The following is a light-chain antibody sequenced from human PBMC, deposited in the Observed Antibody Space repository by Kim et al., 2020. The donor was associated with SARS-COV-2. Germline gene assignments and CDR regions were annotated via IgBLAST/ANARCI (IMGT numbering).Light chain of an antibody. V-gene: IGKV3-15*01. CDR2: GTS. CDR1: QSFGTN. CDR3: QQYNNWPLPCT. J-gene: IGKJ2*02. Sequence: SPGDRATLSYRASQSFGTNLAWYQQKPGQAPRLLLYGTSIRATGIPARFSGSGSGTEFTLTISSLQSEDFAVYYCQQYNNWPLPCTFGQRTKLEI.